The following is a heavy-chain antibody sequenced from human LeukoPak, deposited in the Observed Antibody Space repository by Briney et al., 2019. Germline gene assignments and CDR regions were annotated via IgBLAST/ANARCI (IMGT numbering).Heavy chain of an antibody. D-gene: IGHD6-19*01. CDR1: GYTFTSYG. Sequence: ASVKVSCRASGYTFTSYGISWVQQAPGQGLEWMGWISAYNGNTNYAQKLQGRVTMTTDTSTSTAYMELRSLRSDDTAVYYCARGSRSGWYFWFDPWGQGTLVTVSS. CDR2: ISAYNGNT. V-gene: IGHV1-18*01. CDR3: ARGSRSGWYFWFDP. J-gene: IGHJ5*02.